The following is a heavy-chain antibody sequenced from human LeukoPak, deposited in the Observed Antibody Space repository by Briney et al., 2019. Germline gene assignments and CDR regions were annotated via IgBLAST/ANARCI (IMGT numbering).Heavy chain of an antibody. V-gene: IGHV4-59*12. Sequence: PSETLSLTCTVSGGSISSYYWNWIRQPPGKGLEWIGYIYYSGSTYYNPSLKSRVTISVDTSKNQFSLKLSSVTAADTAVYYCARDRIAVAGLDYWGQGTLVTVSS. CDR1: GGSISSYY. CDR3: ARDRIAVAGLDY. D-gene: IGHD6-19*01. CDR2: IYYSGST. J-gene: IGHJ4*02.